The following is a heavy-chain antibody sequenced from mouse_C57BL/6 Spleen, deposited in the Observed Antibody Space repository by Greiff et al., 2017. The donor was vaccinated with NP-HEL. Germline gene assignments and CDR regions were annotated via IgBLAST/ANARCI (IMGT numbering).Heavy chain of an antibody. Sequence: DVMLVESGGGLVQPGGSLSLSCAASGFTFTDYYMSWVRQPPGKALEWLGFIRNKANGYTTEYSASVKGRFTISRDNSQSILYLQMNALRAEDSATYYCARSSTAGAMDYWGQGTSVTVSS. D-gene: IGHD1-2*01. CDR2: IRNKANGYTT. J-gene: IGHJ4*01. V-gene: IGHV7-3*01. CDR1: GFTFTDYY. CDR3: ARSSTAGAMDY.